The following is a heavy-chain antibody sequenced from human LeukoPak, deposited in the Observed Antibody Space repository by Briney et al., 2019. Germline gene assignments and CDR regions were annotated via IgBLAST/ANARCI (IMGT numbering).Heavy chain of an antibody. D-gene: IGHD6-19*01. J-gene: IGHJ6*02. CDR2: IDWDDDK. CDR1: GFSLSTRGMC. V-gene: IGHV2-70*11. CDR3: ARMAGSVAGTTFGMDV. Sequence: SGPALVKPTQTLTLTCTFSGFSLSTRGMCVSWIRQPPGKAPEWLARIDWDDDKYYSTSLKTRLTISKDTSKNQVVLTMTNMDPVDTATYYCARMAGSVAGTTFGMDVWGQGTTVTVSS.